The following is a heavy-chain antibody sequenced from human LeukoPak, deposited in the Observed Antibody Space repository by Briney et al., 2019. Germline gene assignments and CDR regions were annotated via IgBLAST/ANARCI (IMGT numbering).Heavy chain of an antibody. D-gene: IGHD6-13*01. V-gene: IGHV4-34*01. J-gene: IGHJ5*02. CDR2: INNSGRT. Sequence: PETLSLTCAVYGGSFSGYYWSWIRQPPGKGLEWIWEINNSGRTNYNPSLKSRVTISVDTSKNQFSLKLSSVTAADTAVYYCARVPRSGYSSRNNWFDPWGQGTLVTVSS. CDR1: GGSFSGYY. CDR3: ARVPRSGYSSRNNWFDP.